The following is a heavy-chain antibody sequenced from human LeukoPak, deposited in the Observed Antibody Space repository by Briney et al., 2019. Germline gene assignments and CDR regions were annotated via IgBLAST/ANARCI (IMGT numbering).Heavy chain of an antibody. D-gene: IGHD1-26*01. CDR2: IHGDGDNI. J-gene: IGHJ5*02. Sequence: QPGGSLRLSCAASGFPFSSYAMYWVRQAPGKGLVWVARIHGDGDNISYADSVRGRFTISRDNAKDTLYLHMNSLRPEDTAVYYCARAQVGAPTDLWGQGTRDSV. CDR3: ARAQVGAPTDL. CDR1: GFPFSSYA. V-gene: IGHV3-74*01.